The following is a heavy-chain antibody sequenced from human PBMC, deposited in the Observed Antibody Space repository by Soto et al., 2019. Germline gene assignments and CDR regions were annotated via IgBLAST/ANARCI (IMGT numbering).Heavy chain of an antibody. D-gene: IGHD2-2*01. CDR3: ARGPSSLTRFDY. CDR1: GFTFSSYA. CDR2: ISYDGSNK. Sequence: WGSLRLSCAASGFTFSSYAMHWGRQAPGKGLEWVAVISYDGSNKYYADSVKGRFTISRDNSKNTLYLQMNSLRAEDTAVYYCARGPSSLTRFDYWGQGILVTVSS. V-gene: IGHV3-30-3*01. J-gene: IGHJ4*02.